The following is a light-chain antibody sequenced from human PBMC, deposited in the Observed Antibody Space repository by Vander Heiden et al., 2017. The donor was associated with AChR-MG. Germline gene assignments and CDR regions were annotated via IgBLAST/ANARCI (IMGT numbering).Light chain of an antibody. Sequence: PGERATLSCRASQSVSSYLAWYQQKPGQAPRLLIYDASNRATGIPARFSGSGYGTDFTLTISSLEPEDFAVYYCQQRSNWPRLTFGGGTKVEIK. J-gene: IGKJ4*01. CDR2: DAS. CDR1: QSVSSY. V-gene: IGKV3-11*01. CDR3: QQRSNWPRLT.